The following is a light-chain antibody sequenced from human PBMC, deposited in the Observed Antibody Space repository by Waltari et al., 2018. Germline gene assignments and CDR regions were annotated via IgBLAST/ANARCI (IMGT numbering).Light chain of an antibody. Sequence: EIVLTQSPGTLSLSPGERATLSCRASESVTKYVAWYQHKPGQAPRLLIYGASTRVIGIPDRISGSGSGTDFTLTITRLEPEDFAMYYCQQCVSSPKTFGPGTKVEIK. CDR1: ESVTKY. V-gene: IGKV3-20*01. CDR3: QQCVSSPKT. J-gene: IGKJ1*01. CDR2: GAS.